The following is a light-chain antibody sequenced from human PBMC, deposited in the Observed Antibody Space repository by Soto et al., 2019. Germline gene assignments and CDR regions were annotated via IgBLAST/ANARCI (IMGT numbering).Light chain of an antibody. CDR1: QSVSGTF. CDR2: DAS. Sequence: EVVLTQSPGTLSLSPGERATLSCRASQSVSGTFVAWYQQKPGQAPRLIIYDASSRATGIPDRFSGSGSGTEVTLTIGRLEPEDFAVYYCQQYGSSPRSFGQGTKVEIK. V-gene: IGKV3-20*01. CDR3: QQYGSSPRS. J-gene: IGKJ1*01.